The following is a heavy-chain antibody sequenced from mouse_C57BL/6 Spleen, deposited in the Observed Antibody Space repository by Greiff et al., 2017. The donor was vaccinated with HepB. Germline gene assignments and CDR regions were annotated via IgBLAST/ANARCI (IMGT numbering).Heavy chain of an antibody. CDR2: IDPSDSYT. CDR3: ARAYGSSYSYYAMDY. J-gene: IGHJ4*01. Sequence: QVQLQQPGAELVMPGASVKLSCKASGHTFTSYWMHWVKQRPGQGLEWIGEIDPSDSYTNYNQKFKGKSTLTVDKSSSTAYMQLSSLTSEDSAVYYCARAYGSSYSYYAMDYWGQGTSVTVSS. CDR1: GHTFTSYW. D-gene: IGHD1-1*01. V-gene: IGHV1-69*01.